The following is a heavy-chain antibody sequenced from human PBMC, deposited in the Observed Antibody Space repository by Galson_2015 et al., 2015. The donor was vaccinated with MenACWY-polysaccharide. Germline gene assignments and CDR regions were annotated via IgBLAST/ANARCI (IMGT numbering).Heavy chain of an antibody. J-gene: IGHJ4*02. Sequence: SVKVSCKASGGTFSSYAIGWVRQAPGQGLEWMGRIIPIAGMANYAQKFQGRVTITADTSTSTAYMELSSLTSEDTAVYYCARVSCVGGHCYFGYWGQGTLVIVSS. CDR3: ARVSCVGGHCYFGY. D-gene: IGHD2-21*02. V-gene: IGHV1-69*04. CDR2: IIPIAGMA. CDR1: GGTFSSYA.